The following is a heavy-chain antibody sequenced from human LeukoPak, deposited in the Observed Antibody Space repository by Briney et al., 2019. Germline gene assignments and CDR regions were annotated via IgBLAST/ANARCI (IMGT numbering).Heavy chain of an antibody. V-gene: IGHV3-74*01. Sequence: QAGGSLRLSCAASGFTFKLYWMHWVRQVPGRRPVWVSRINDDGSDTIYADSVRGRFTISRDDAKNTVYLQMNSLRAEDTALYYCVKAVSWVTAFDYWGQGTLVTVSS. CDR2: INDDGSDT. CDR1: GFTFKLYW. D-gene: IGHD4-23*01. J-gene: IGHJ4*02. CDR3: VKAVSWVTAFDY.